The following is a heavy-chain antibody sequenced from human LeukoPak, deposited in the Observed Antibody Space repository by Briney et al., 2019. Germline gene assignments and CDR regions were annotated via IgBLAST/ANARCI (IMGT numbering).Heavy chain of an antibody. CDR2: IKQDGSEK. Sequence: GGSLRLSCAASGFSFSNYWMNWVRQAPGKGLEWVAIIKQDGSEKLYVDSVKGRFTISRDNAGNTLYLQMNSLRAEDTAVYYCAGGAGWTIDYWGPGTLVTVSS. J-gene: IGHJ4*02. D-gene: IGHD2-15*01. CDR3: AGGAGWTIDY. CDR1: GFSFSNYW. V-gene: IGHV3-7*01.